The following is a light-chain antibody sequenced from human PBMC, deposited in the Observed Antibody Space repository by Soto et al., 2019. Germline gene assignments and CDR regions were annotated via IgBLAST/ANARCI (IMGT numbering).Light chain of an antibody. CDR2: EVS. CDR1: SSDVGGYNF. CDR3: SSYAGSSNFV. J-gene: IGLJ1*01. V-gene: IGLV2-8*01. Sequence: QSALTQPPSASGSPGQSVTISCTGTSSDVGGYNFVSWHQQHPGKALKLMIYEVSKRPSGVPDRFSGSKSGNTASLTVSGLQAEDEADYYCSSYAGSSNFVFGTGTKVTVL.